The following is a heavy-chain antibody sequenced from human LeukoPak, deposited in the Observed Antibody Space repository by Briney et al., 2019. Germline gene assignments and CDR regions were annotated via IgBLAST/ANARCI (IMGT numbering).Heavy chain of an antibody. CDR2: INHSGST. V-gene: IGHV4-34*01. CDR1: GGSFSGYY. CDR3: ARGGYCSGGSCYYNWFDP. J-gene: IGHJ5*02. Sequence: PSETLSLTCAVYGGSFSGYYWSWTRQPPGKGLEWIGEINHSGSTNYNPSLKSRVTISVDTSKNQFSLKLSSVTAADTAVYYCARGGYCSGGSCYYNWFDPWGQGTLVTVSS. D-gene: IGHD2-15*01.